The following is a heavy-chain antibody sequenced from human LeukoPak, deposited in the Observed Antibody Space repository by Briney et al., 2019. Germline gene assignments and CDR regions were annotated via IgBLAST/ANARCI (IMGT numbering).Heavy chain of an antibody. J-gene: IGHJ4*02. Sequence: TSETLSLTCTVSGGSISSYYWSWIRQPPGKGLEWIGYIYYSGSTNYNPSLKSRVTISVDTSKNQFSLKLSSVTAADTAVYYCARVMEYQLLWYDYWGQGTLVTVSS. CDR3: ARVMEYQLLWYDY. CDR2: IYYSGST. CDR1: GGSISSYY. D-gene: IGHD2-2*01. V-gene: IGHV4-59*08.